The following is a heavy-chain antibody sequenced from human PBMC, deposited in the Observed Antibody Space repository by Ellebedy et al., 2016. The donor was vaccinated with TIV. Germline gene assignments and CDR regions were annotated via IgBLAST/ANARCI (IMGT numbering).Heavy chain of an antibody. V-gene: IGHV3-23*01. CDR1: GFTFSSYA. CDR2: ISGSGGST. Sequence: GESLKISCAASGFTFSSYAMSWVRQAPGKGLEWVSAISGSGGSTYYADSVKGRFTISRDNSKNTLYLQMNSLRAEDTAVYYCAKGGTPTRYSSGLISPFDYWGQGTLVTVSS. J-gene: IGHJ4*02. D-gene: IGHD6-19*01. CDR3: AKGGTPTRYSSGLISPFDY.